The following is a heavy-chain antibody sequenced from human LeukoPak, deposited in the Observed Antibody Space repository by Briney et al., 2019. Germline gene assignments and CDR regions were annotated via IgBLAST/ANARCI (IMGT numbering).Heavy chain of an antibody. J-gene: IGHJ4*02. V-gene: IGHV3-30*02. CDR2: IWYDGSNK. CDR1: GFTFSSYG. Sequence: PGGSLRLSCAASGFTFSSYGMHWVRQAPGKGLEWVAVIWYDGSNKYYADSVKGRFTISRDNSKNTLYLQMNSLRAEDTALYYCAKDMRPGSRKAHSSGWYPGDYWGQGTLVTVSS. D-gene: IGHD6-19*01. CDR3: AKDMRPGSRKAHSSGWYPGDY.